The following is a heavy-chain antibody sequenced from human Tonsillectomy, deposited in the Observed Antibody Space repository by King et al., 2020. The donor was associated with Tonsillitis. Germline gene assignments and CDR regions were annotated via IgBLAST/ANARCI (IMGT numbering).Heavy chain of an antibody. CDR2: IIPSFGSP. J-gene: IGHJ4*02. D-gene: IGHD3-10*01. Sequence: QLVQSGAEVKKPGSSVKVSCQASEGTFSKYAISWVRQAPGQGLEWMGGIIPSFGSPNIAQNFQGRLTITADKSTTTAYMELRSLRSDDTAVYYCARFGSSNWAYFFADWGQGTLVSVSS. CDR1: EGTFSKYA. V-gene: IGHV1-69*06. CDR3: ARFGSSNWAYFFAD.